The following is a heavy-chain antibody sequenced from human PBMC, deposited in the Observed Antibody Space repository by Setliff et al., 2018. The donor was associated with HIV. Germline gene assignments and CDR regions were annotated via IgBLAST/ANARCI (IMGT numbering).Heavy chain of an antibody. Sequence: ASETLSLTCTVSGDSISSCISTHYCTWIRQPPGAGLEWIGYIFNSGTTNYNPSLKSRVTISLDTSKNQFSLKLNSVTAADTAVYYCARAPRTSGAVGYYYYYGMDVWGQGTTVTVSS. CDR1: GDSISSCISTHY. D-gene: IGHD1-26*01. CDR2: IFNSGTT. J-gene: IGHJ6*02. V-gene: IGHV4-61*01. CDR3: ARAPRTSGAVGYYYYYGMDV.